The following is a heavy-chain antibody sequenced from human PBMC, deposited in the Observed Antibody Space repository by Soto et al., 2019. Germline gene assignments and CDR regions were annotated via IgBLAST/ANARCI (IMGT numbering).Heavy chain of an antibody. Sequence: ASVKVSCKASGYTFTSYGISWVRQAPGQGLEWMGWISAYNGNTNYAQKLQGRVTMTTDTSTSTAYMELRSLRSDDTAVYYCASGNVVTLYSGSGSYRFQSYYYGMDVWGQGTTVTVSS. CDR3: ASGNVVTLYSGSGSYRFQSYYYGMDV. CDR1: GYTFTSYG. V-gene: IGHV1-18*01. CDR2: ISAYNGNT. D-gene: IGHD3-10*01. J-gene: IGHJ6*02.